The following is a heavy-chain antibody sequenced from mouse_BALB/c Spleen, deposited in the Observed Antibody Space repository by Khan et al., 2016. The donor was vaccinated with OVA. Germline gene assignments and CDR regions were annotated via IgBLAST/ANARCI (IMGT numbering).Heavy chain of an antibody. CDR1: GYTFTNYG. Sequence: QIQLVQSGPELKKPGETVKISCKASGYTFTNYGMNWEKQAPGKGLKWMGWINTYTGEPTYADDFKGRFAFSLETSASTAYLQINNLKNEDTATYCCARNGNYWYFDVWGAGTTVTVSS. CDR3: ARNGNYWYFDV. D-gene: IGHD2-1*01. V-gene: IGHV9-3-1*01. J-gene: IGHJ1*01. CDR2: INTYTGEP.